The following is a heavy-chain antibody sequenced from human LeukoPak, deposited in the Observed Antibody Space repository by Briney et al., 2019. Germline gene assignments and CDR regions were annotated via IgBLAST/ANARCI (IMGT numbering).Heavy chain of an antibody. V-gene: IGHV4-39*07. D-gene: IGHD3-9*01. J-gene: IGHJ4*02. CDR2: IYSGGNT. CDR3: ARAPYYDITPYYFDC. Sequence: SETLSLTCTVSGGSISSTNYYWGWIRQPPGKGLEWIGSIYSGGNTYFNPSLKSRVTISLDTSKNQFSLKLSSVTAADTAVYYCARAPYYDITPYYFDCWGQGTLVTASS. CDR1: GGSISSTNYY.